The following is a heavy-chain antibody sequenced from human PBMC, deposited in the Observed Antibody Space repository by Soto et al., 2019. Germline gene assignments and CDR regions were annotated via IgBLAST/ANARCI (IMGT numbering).Heavy chain of an antibody. CDR2: IGTSGKTI. CDR3: ARDPAIYSGKFDYGLDV. CDR1: GLSFGRYG. D-gene: IGHD4-4*01. J-gene: IGHJ6*02. Sequence: SLRLSCVGSGLSFGRYGMNWVRQAPGKGLEWVSYIGTSGKTIYYADSVRVRFTISRDNAKNSLYLQMNSLRAEDTAVYFCARDPAIYSGKFDYGLDVWGRGTTVTVSS. V-gene: IGHV3-48*03.